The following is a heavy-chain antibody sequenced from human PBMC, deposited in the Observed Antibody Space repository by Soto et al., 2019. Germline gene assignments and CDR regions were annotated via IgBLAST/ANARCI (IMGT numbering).Heavy chain of an antibody. CDR2: IYYSGST. J-gene: IGHJ3*02. D-gene: IGHD2-15*01. CDR3: ARVRLNCSGGSCYSDAFDI. CDR1: GGSMSSGGYY. Sequence: LYLSCTVSGGSMSSGGYYWSWIRQHPGKGLEWIGYIYYSGSTYYNPSLKSRVTISVDTSKNQSSLKLSSVTAADTAVYYCARVRLNCSGGSCYSDAFDIWGQGTMVTVSS. V-gene: IGHV4-31*03.